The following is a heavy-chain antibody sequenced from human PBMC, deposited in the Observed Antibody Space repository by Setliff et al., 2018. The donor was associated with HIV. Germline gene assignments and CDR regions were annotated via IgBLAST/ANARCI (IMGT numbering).Heavy chain of an antibody. D-gene: IGHD1-1*01. Sequence: ASVKVSCKSSGGTFSSYVINWVRQAPGKGLEWMGRVDPEDGETILAERFQGRVTMTADTSTDTAFMELSSLRSEDTATYYCTIATETPGMTTRENWFDPWGQGTLVTVSS. CDR1: GGTFSSYV. CDR3: TIATETPGMTTRENWFDP. J-gene: IGHJ5*02. V-gene: IGHV1-69-2*01. CDR2: VDPEDGET.